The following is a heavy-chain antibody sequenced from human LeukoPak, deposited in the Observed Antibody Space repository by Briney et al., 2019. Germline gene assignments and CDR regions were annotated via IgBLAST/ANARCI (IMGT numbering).Heavy chain of an antibody. J-gene: IGHJ4*02. CDR1: GFSFSTHG. D-gene: IGHD5-24*01. CDR2: ISGSGETT. CDR3: AKDPRVGSRVATPCH. Sequence: PGGSLRLSCAASGFSFSTHGMSWVRQAPRKGLEWVSAISGSGETTYYADSVKGRFTISRDNSKSTLFLQMNSLRAEDTAVYYCAKDPRVGSRVATPCHWGQGTLVTVSS. V-gene: IGHV3-23*01.